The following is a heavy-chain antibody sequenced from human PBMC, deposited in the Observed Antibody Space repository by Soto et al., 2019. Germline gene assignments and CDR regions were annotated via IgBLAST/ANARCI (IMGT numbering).Heavy chain of an antibody. D-gene: IGHD2-15*01. Sequence: SVKVSCKASGGTFSSYAISWVRQAPGQGLEWMGGIIPIFGTANYAQKFQGRVTITADESTSTAYMELSSLRSEDTAVYYCARDRVDCSGGSCASNWFDPWGQGTLVTVSS. J-gene: IGHJ5*02. V-gene: IGHV1-69*13. CDR2: IIPIFGTA. CDR3: ARDRVDCSGGSCASNWFDP. CDR1: GGTFSSYA.